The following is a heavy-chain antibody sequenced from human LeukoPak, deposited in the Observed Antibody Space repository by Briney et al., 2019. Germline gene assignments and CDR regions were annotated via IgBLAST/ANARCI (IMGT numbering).Heavy chain of an antibody. CDR3: ARGSLDYYYGMDV. Sequence: SVKVSCKASGGTFSSYAISWVRQAPGQGLEWMGRIIPILGIANYAQKFQGRVTITADKSTSTAYMELSSLRSEDTAVYYCARGSLDYYYGMDVWGQGTTVTVSS. CDR1: GGTFSSYA. J-gene: IGHJ6*02. V-gene: IGHV1-69*04. CDR2: IIPILGIA.